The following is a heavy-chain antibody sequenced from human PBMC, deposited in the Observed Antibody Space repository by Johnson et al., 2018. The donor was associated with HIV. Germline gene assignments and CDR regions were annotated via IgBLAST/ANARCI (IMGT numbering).Heavy chain of an antibody. CDR1: RFTFSSYA. J-gene: IGHJ3*02. V-gene: IGHV3-7*01. D-gene: IGHD6-13*01. Sequence: VQLVESGGGLVQPGGSLRLSCAASRFTFSSYAMHWVRQAPGKGLAWVANIKQDGREEHYVDFVKGRFTISRDNSKNTLYLQMNSLRAEDTAVYYCAKVAVATAAGGVALDIWGQGTMVTVSS. CDR2: IKQDGREE. CDR3: AKVAVATAAGGVALDI.